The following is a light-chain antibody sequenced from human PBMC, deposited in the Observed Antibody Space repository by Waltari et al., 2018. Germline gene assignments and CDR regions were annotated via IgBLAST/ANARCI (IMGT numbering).Light chain of an antibody. CDR2: LTF. J-gene: IGKJ5*01. CDR1: QSLLHSDGYNY. Sequence: DIVMTQSPLSLPVTPGEPASISCRSSQSLLHSDGYNYLNWYLQKPGQSPQLLIHLTFNRASGVPDRFSGSGSGTDFTLRISRVEAEDVGIYYCMQDLQIPPTFGQGTRLEIK. CDR3: MQDLQIPPT. V-gene: IGKV2-28*01.